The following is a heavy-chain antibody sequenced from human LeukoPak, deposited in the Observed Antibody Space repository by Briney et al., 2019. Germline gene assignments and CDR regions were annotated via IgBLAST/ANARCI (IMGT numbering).Heavy chain of an antibody. CDR3: VRERFHGSGAPKFDF. J-gene: IGHJ4*02. Sequence: TGGSLRLSCVASGFAFSQFPVHWVRQAPGKGLEWVSPISGSGGSTYYADSWKGRFPISRDNAKNSLHLQVNSLRAEDTAVYYCVRERFHGSGAPKFDFWGQGPLVTVSS. D-gene: IGHD3-10*01. CDR2: ISGSGGST. CDR1: GFAFSQFP. V-gene: IGHV3-21*06.